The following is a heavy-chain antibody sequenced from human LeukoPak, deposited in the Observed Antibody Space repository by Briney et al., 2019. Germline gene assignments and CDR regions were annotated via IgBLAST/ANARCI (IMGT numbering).Heavy chain of an antibody. J-gene: IGHJ4*02. CDR3: ARDLEAANTYYFDY. V-gene: IGHV3-66*01. D-gene: IGHD6-13*01. Sequence: GGSLRLSCAASGFTVSSSYMSGVRQAPGKGLEWASIISSAGTTYYADSVKGRFTISRDNSKNTVYLQVNSLRDEDTAVYYCARDLEAANTYYFDYWGQGTMVTVSS. CDR2: ISSAGTT. CDR1: GFTVSSSY.